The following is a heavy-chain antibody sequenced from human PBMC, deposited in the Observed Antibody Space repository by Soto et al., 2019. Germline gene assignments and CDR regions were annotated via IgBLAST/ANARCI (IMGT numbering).Heavy chain of an antibody. V-gene: IGHV3-33*01. CDR2: IWYDGSNK. CDR1: GFTFSSYG. Sequence: QVQLVESGGGVVQPGRSLRLSCAASGFTFSSYGMHWVRQAPGKGLEWVAVIWYDGSNKYYADSVKGRFTISRDNSKNTLYLQMNSLRAEDTVVYYCAREEGGSYYWGQGTLVTVSS. D-gene: IGHD1-26*01. CDR3: AREEGGSYY. J-gene: IGHJ4*02.